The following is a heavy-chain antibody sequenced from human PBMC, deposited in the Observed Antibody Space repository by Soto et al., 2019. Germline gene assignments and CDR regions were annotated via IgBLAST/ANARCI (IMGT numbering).Heavy chain of an antibody. Sequence: GESLKISCKGSGYSFTSYWIGWVRQMPGKGLEWMGIIYPGDSDTRYSPSFQGQVTISADKSISTAYLQWSSLKASDTAMYYCASSFSEPDLPYSSSPHYFDYWGQGTLVTVSS. CDR2: IYPGDSDT. CDR3: ASSFSEPDLPYSSSPHYFDY. D-gene: IGHD6-13*01. J-gene: IGHJ4*02. V-gene: IGHV5-51*01. CDR1: GYSFTSYW.